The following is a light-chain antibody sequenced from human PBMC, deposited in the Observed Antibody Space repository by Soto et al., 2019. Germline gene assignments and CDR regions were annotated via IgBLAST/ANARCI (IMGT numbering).Light chain of an antibody. J-gene: IGKJ2*01. CDR1: ESVSIN. CDR2: GAS. V-gene: IGKV3-15*01. CDR3: HQYNAWPPS. Sequence: EIVMTQSPATLSVSPGERVTLSCRASESVSINLAWYQQKPGQAPRLLIYGASTGATSIPPRFSGSGSWTGFTLTISSLQSEDFAVYYCHQYNAWPPSFGQGTKLEIK.